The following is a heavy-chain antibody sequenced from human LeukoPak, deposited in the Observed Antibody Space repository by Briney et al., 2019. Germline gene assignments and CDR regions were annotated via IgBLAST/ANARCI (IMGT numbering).Heavy chain of an antibody. J-gene: IGHJ4*02. CDR1: GGSISSYY. CDR3: ARDEPYGDDTPL. Sequence: KTSETLSLTCTVSGGSISSYYWSWIRQPPGKGLEWIGYIYYSGSTNYNPSLKSRVTISVDTSKNRFSLKLSSVTAADTPVYYCARDEPYGDDTPLWGQGTLVTVSS. CDR2: IYYSGST. D-gene: IGHD4-17*01. V-gene: IGHV4-59*01.